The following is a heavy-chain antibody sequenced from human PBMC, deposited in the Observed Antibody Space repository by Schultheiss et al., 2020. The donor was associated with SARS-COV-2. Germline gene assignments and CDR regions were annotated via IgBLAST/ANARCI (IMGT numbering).Heavy chain of an antibody. CDR3: ARQEAGYCDGRRCTAVRSFDY. D-gene: IGHD2-15*01. CDR2: INHSVST. V-gene: IGHV4-34*01. Sequence: SETLSLTCSVSGGSMNNYYCSWIRQSPGTGLEWIGEINHSVSTNYNPSLKSRVTISVDTSKNQFYLKLSSVTAAETAVYYCARQEAGYCDGRRCTAVRSFDYWGRGALVTVSS. J-gene: IGHJ4*02. CDR1: GGSMNNYY.